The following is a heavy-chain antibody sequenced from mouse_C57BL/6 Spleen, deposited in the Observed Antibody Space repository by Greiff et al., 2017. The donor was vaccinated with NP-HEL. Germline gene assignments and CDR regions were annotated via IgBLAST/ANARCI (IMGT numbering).Heavy chain of an antibody. CDR1: GYAFSSYR. D-gene: IGHD1-1*01. CDR3: ARPVGGSGWYFDV. CDR2: MYPGDGDT. Sequence: VQLQQSGAELVKPGASVTISCKASGYAFSSYRMNWGKKRPGKGLEWIGQMYPGDGDTNSTGKFQGKATLNADKSSSTAYMPRCSLTSEDSAVDFWARPVGGSGWYFDVWGTGTTVTVSS. V-gene: IGHV1-80*01. J-gene: IGHJ1*03.